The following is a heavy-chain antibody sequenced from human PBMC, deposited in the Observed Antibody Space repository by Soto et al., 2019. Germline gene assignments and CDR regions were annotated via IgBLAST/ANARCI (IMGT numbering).Heavy chain of an antibody. D-gene: IGHD3-10*01. CDR1: GGSFSGYY. J-gene: IGHJ6*03. Sequence: QVQLQQWGAGLLKPSETLSLTCAVYGGSFSGYYWSWIRQPPGKGLEWIGAINDSGSTNYNPSLKSRVTISVDTSKNQFSLTLSSVTAADKAVYYCARGLILWYGELSRRGDNYSYMDVWGKGTTVTVSS. CDR3: ARGLILWYGELSRRGDNYSYMDV. CDR2: INDSGST. V-gene: IGHV4-34*01.